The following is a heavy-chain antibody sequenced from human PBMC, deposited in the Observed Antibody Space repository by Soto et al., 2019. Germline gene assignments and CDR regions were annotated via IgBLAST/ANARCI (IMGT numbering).Heavy chain of an antibody. CDR3: ARFRCYVVTKYYFDY. D-gene: IGHD2-15*01. V-gene: IGHV1-18*01. CDR1: GYTFTSYG. CDR2: ISAYNGKT. J-gene: IGHJ4*02. Sequence: GASVKVSCKASGYTFTSYGISWVRQAPGQGLEWMGWISAYNGKTNYAQKLQGRVTMTTDTSTSTAYMELRSLRSDDTAVYYFARFRCYVVTKYYFDYLGQGTLVTVSS.